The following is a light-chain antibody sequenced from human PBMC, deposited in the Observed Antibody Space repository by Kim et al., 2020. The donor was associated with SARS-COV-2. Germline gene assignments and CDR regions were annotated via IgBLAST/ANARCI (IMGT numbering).Light chain of an antibody. CDR3: QQRNNWPPAVT. J-gene: IGKJ4*01. CDR1: QNIAIP. CDR2: DAA. Sequence: PGEGAIPPCMASQNIAIPLGWYQHNPGQAPRLLIYDAAIRAAGIPDRFSGGGSGTDFTLTIGSLEPEDFAVYYCQQRNNWPPAVTFGGGTKVDIK. V-gene: IGKV3-11*01.